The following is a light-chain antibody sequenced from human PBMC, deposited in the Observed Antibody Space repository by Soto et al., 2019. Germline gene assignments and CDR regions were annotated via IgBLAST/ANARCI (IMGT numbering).Light chain of an antibody. CDR1: QSVRNSY. Sequence: EILLTQSPGTLSLSPGERATLSCRASQSVRNSYLAWYQQKPGQAPRLLIYGAYTRATGIPVRFSGSGSGTDFTLTISRLEPEDFAVYYCQQYGSSPPVTFGQGTKVDI. CDR3: QQYGSSPPVT. V-gene: IGKV3-20*01. J-gene: IGKJ1*01. CDR2: GAY.